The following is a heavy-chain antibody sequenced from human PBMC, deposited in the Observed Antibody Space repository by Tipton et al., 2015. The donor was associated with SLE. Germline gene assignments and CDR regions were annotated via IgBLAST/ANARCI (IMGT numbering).Heavy chain of an antibody. V-gene: IGHV4-34*01. D-gene: IGHD2-2*01. CDR3: ARGLRYQLTSYYYYGMDV. CDR1: GGSFSGYY. Sequence: TLSLTCAVYGGSFSGYYWSWIRQPPGKGLEWIGEINHSGSTNYNPSLKSRVTISVDTSKNQFSLKLSSVTAADTAVYYCARGLRYQLTSYYYYGMDVWGQGTTVTVSS. CDR2: INHSGST. J-gene: IGHJ6*02.